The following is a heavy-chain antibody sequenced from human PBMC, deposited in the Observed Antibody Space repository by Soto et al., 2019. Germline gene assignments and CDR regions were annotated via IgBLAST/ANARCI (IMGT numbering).Heavy chain of an antibody. D-gene: IGHD1-1*01. V-gene: IGHV3-53*01. Sequence: EVQLVESGGGLIQPGGSLRLSCAASGLTVSNNYMSWVRQAPGKGLEWVSVIYSGGNTNYADSVKGRFIISRDNSKNTVHLQMNNLRAEDTAVYYCARGPNDGVIWGQGTTVTVSS. J-gene: IGHJ3*02. CDR1: GLTVSNNY. CDR2: IYSGGNT. CDR3: ARGPNDGVI.